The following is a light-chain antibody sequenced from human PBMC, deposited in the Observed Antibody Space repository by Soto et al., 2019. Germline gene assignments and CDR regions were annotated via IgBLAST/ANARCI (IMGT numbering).Light chain of an antibody. J-gene: IGLJ1*01. CDR3: SSYAGSNNYV. Sequence: QCALNQPPSVSGSPGQSVTISCTGTTSDVGSYDYVSWYQQHPGTVPKPMICNVNTQPSGVPDRISGSKSGNPASMTISGLQAEDEADYYCSSYAGSNNYVFGSGTKVTVL. CDR2: NVN. CDR1: TSDVGSYDY. V-gene: IGLV2-8*01.